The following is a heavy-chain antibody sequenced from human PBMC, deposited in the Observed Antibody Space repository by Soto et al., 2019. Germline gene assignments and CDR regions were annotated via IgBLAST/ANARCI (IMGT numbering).Heavy chain of an antibody. CDR1: GGSISSGDYY. D-gene: IGHD6-13*01. V-gene: IGHV4-30-4*01. CDR3: CGSRGGSSWYNGGGMDV. J-gene: IGHJ6*02. Sequence: SETLSLTCTVSGGSISSGDYYWSWIRQPPGKGLEWIGYIYYSGSTYYNPSLKSRVTISVDTSKNQFSLKLSSVTAADTAVYYWCGSRGGSSWYNGGGMDVWGQGTTVTVSS. CDR2: IYYSGST.